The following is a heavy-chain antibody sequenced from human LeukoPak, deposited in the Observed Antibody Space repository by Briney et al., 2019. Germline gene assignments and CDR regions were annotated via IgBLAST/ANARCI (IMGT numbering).Heavy chain of an antibody. V-gene: IGHV1-2*02. CDR2: INPNSGGT. Sequence: ASVKVSCKASGYTFTGYYMHWVRQAPGQGLEWMGWINPNSGGTNYAQKFQGRVTMTGDTSISTAYMELSRLRSDDTAMYYCARVGTYYYDSSGYYEEGDYWGQGTLVTVSS. J-gene: IGHJ4*02. D-gene: IGHD3-22*01. CDR1: GYTFTGYY. CDR3: ARVGTYYYDSSGYYEEGDY.